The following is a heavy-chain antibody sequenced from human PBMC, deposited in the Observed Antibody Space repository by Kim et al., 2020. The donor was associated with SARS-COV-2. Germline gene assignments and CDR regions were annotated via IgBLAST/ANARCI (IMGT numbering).Heavy chain of an antibody. V-gene: IGHV4-39*01. CDR2: IYYSGST. CDR3: ARQNLLTAMVTPSFDY. CDR1: GGSISSSSYY. Sequence: SETLSLTCTVSGGSISSSSYYWGWIRQPPGKGLEWIGSIYYSGSTYYNPSLKSRVTISVDTSKNQFSLKLSSVTAADTAVYYCARQNLLTAMVTPSFDYWGQGTLVTVSS. J-gene: IGHJ4*02. D-gene: IGHD5-18*01.